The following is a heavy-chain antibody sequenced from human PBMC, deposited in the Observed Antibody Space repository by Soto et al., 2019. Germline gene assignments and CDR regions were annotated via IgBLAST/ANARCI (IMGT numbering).Heavy chain of an antibody. CDR3: ATYITGTTRGYYYYYYMDV. Sequence: PGGSQRLSCAASGFTFSSYWMSWVRQAPGKGLEWVANIKQDRSEKYYVDPVKGRFTISGDNVKNSLYLQMNSLRAEDTAVYYCATYITGTTRGYYYYYYMDVWGKGTMVTVSS. J-gene: IGHJ6*03. V-gene: IGHV3-7*01. D-gene: IGHD1-7*01. CDR1: GFTFSSYW. CDR2: IKQDRSEK.